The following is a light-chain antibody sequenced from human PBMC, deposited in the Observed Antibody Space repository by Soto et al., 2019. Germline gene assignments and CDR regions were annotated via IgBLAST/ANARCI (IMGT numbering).Light chain of an antibody. J-gene: IGLJ1*01. Sequence: QSALTQPPSASGSPGQTVTIPCTGTYCDIGAYYYVTWYQQRPGEAPKLIIYDASKRPSGVPDRIFASKSGTPASLPVPGLQDDDEANYCRSSVTGINSCVFGTGTKVTVL. V-gene: IGLV2-8*01. CDR3: SSVTGINSCV. CDR2: DAS. CDR1: YCDIGAYYY.